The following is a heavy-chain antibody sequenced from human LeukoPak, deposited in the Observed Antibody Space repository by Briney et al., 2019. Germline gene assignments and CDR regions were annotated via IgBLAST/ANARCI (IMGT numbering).Heavy chain of an antibody. Sequence: PGGSLRLSCAASGFTFSSYSMNWVGQAPGKGREWASSISSSSSYIYYADSVKGRFTISRDNAKNSLYLQMNSLRAEDTAVYYCASPPTMIVGHWGQGTLVTVSS. J-gene: IGHJ4*02. CDR1: GFTFSSYS. V-gene: IGHV3-21*01. CDR3: ASPPTMIVGH. D-gene: IGHD3-22*01. CDR2: ISSSSSYI.